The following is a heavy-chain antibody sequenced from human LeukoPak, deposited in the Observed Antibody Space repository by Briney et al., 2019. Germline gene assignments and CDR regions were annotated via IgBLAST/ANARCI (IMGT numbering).Heavy chain of an antibody. Sequence: GGSLRLSCAASGFTFSDYDMSWIRQAPGKGLERVAYIRGSGGDSYHTDSVKGRFTISRDNAKTSVYLQMNSLRAEDTAVYYCARTSSSGYYYRDAFDIWGQGTMVTVSP. V-gene: IGHV3-11*01. CDR1: GFTFSDYD. CDR3: ARTSSSGYYYRDAFDI. CDR2: IRGSGGDS. J-gene: IGHJ3*02. D-gene: IGHD3-22*01.